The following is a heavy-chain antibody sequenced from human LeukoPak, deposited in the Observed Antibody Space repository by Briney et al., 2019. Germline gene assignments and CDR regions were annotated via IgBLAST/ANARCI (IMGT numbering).Heavy chain of an antibody. CDR1: PDFISNSRYH. D-gene: IGHD5-24*01. CDR3: ARHEGRQEINY. CDR2: IYYSGST. J-gene: IGHJ4*02. Sequence: PSETLSLTCTVYPDFISNSRYHWAWIRQPPGKGLEWIGYIYYSGSTYYNPSLKSRVTISVDRSKNQFSLKVSSGTAADTAVYYCARHEGRQEINYWGQGTLVTVSS. V-gene: IGHV4-39*01.